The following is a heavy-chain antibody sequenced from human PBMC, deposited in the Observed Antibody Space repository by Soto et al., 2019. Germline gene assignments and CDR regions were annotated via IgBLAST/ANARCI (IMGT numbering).Heavy chain of an antibody. CDR1: GGTFSSYT. CDR3: ARWGGDKVVPAAMSYYFDY. Sequence: SVKVSCKASGGTFSSYTISWVRQAPGQGLEWMGRIIPILGIANYAQKFQGRVTITADKSTSTAYMELSSLRSEDTAVYYCARWGGDKVVPAAMSYYFDYWGQGTLVTVSS. CDR2: IIPILGIA. J-gene: IGHJ4*02. V-gene: IGHV1-69*02. D-gene: IGHD2-2*01.